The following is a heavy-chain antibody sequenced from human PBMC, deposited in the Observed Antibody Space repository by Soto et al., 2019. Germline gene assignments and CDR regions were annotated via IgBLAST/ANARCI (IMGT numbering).Heavy chain of an antibody. J-gene: IGHJ6*02. CDR1: GASIVSSSYF. D-gene: IGHD3-10*01. Sequence: PSATLSLTSTVPGASIVSSSYFWGVIRQPPGKGLEWIGSIYYSGSTYYNPSLKSRVTISVDTSKNQFSLKLSSVTAADTAVYYCERSRGGYYYYGMDVWGQGTTVT. CDR2: IYYSGST. V-gene: IGHV4-39*01. CDR3: ERSRGGYYYYGMDV.